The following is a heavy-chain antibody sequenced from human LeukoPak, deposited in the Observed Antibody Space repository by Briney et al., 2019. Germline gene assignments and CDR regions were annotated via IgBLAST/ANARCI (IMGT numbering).Heavy chain of an antibody. V-gene: IGHV1-18*01. CDR2: FSAYNGNT. J-gene: IGHJ5*02. CDR1: AYTFTSYG. D-gene: IGHD3-10*01. CDR3: ARTEYYYGSGSPTFDP. Sequence: ASVKISCKASAYTFTSYGISWVRQAPGQGLEWMGWFSAYNGNTNYAQKLQGRVTMTTDTSTSTAYMELRSLRSDDTAVYYCARTEYYYGSGSPTFDPWGQGTLVTVSS.